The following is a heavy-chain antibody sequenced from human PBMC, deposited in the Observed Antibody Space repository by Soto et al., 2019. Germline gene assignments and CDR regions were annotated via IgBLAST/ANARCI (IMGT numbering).Heavy chain of an antibody. Sequence: SETLSLTCAVSSGSISSSNWWSWVRQPPGKGLEWIGEIYHSGSTNYNPSLKSRVTISVDKSKNQFSLKLSSVTAADTAVYYCARVSLGIAAAGGVKNYYYGMDVWGQGTTVTVSS. CDR2: IYHSGST. V-gene: IGHV4-4*02. D-gene: IGHD6-13*01. CDR1: SGSISSSNW. J-gene: IGHJ6*02. CDR3: ARVSLGIAAAGGVKNYYYGMDV.